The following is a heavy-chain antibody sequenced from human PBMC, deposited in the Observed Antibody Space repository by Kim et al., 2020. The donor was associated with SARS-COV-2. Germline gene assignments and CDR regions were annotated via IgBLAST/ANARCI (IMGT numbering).Heavy chain of an antibody. V-gene: IGHV4-39*01. CDR3: ARRLVQLERSFDY. Sequence: NPSLKNRVTQPVDTSKNQFSRKLNSVTAADTAVYYCARRLVQLERSFDYWGQGTLVTVSS. J-gene: IGHJ4*02. D-gene: IGHD1-1*01.